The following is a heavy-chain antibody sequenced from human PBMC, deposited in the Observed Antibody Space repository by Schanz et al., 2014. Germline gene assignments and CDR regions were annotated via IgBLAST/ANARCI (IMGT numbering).Heavy chain of an antibody. D-gene: IGHD3-10*01. V-gene: IGHV3-48*01. CDR3: ARGGFGEVSYFDY. CDR2: IGTSGGT. J-gene: IGHJ4*02. Sequence: EVHLVESGGGLVQPGGSLRLSCAASGITFSSHSFNWVRQAPGKGLEWVSTIGTSGGTNYAESVKGRFTISRDNSKNTLYLQMNSLRPEDTAVYYCARGGFGEVSYFDYWGQGTLVTVSS. CDR1: GITFSSHS.